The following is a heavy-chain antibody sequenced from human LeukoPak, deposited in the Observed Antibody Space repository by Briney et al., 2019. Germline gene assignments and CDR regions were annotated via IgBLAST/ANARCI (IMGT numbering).Heavy chain of an antibody. V-gene: IGHV1-69*05. D-gene: IGHD6-6*01. CDR2: LIPIFGRA. J-gene: IGHJ6*03. CDR3: ARVGNGSPSRAGYYYDMDV. CDR1: GYTFTGYY. Sequence: SVKVSCKASGYTFTGYYMLWVRQAPGQGLEWMGGLIPIFGRANYAQKFQGRVTITTDKSTSTAYMELSSLRSEDTAVYYCARVGNGSPSRAGYYYDMDVWGKGTTVTVSS.